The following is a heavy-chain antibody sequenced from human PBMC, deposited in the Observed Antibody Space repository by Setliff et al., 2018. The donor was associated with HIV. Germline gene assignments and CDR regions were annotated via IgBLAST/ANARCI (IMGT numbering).Heavy chain of an antibody. D-gene: IGHD3-22*01. Sequence: ESLKISCKGSGFTFSSYWMSWVRQAPGKGLEWMANIKQDGSEKYYVDSVKGRFTISRDNAKNSLYLQMNSLRAEDTAVYYCARGDFYDSSGYFTDAFDIWGQGTMVTV. CDR2: IKQDGSEK. V-gene: IGHV3-7*03. J-gene: IGHJ3*02. CDR3: ARGDFYDSSGYFTDAFDI. CDR1: GFTFSSYW.